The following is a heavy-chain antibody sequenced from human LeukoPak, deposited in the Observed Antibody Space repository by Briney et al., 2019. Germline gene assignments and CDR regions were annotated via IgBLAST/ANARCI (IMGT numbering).Heavy chain of an antibody. D-gene: IGHD3-9*01. J-gene: IGHJ3*02. CDR3: ARGPIYMTMAAFDI. V-gene: IGHV4-59*12. CDR2: IYYSGST. CDR1: GGSISSYY. Sequence: SETLSLTCTVSGGSISSYYWSWIRQPPGKGLEWIGYIYYSGSTNYNPSLKSRVTMSVDTSKNQFSLKLSSVTAADTAVYYCARGPIYMTMAAFDIWGQGTMVTVSS.